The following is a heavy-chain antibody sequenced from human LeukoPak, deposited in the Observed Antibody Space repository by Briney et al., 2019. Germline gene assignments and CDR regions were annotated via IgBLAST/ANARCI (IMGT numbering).Heavy chain of an antibody. J-gene: IGHJ3*02. V-gene: IGHV4-28*01. Sequence: SETLSLTCAVSGYSISSSNWWGWIRQPPGKGLEWIGYIYYSGSTYCNPSLKSRVTMSVDTSKNQFSLKLSSVTAVDTAVYYCARKGLGWELPGAFDIWGQGTMVTVSS. CDR3: ARKGLGWELPGAFDI. D-gene: IGHD1-26*01. CDR2: IYYSGST. CDR1: GYSISSSNW.